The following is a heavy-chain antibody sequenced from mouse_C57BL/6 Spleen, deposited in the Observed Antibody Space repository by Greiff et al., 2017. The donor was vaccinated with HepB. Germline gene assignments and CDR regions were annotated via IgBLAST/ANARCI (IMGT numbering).Heavy chain of an antibody. J-gene: IGHJ2*01. Sequence: EVMLVESGGGLVQPGGSMKLSCAASGFTFSDAWMDWVRQSPEKGLEWVAEIRNKANNNETYYAESVKGRFTISRDDSKSSVYLQMNSLRAEDTGIYYCTSLAYWGQGTTLTVSS. V-gene: IGHV6-6*01. CDR2: IRNKANNNET. CDR3: TSLAY. CDR1: GFTFSDAW.